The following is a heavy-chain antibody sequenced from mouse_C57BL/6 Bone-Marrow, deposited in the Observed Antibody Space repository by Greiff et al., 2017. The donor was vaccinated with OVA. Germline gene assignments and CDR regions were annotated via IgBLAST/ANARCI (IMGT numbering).Heavy chain of an antibody. D-gene: IGHD1-1*01. CDR3: ARWNGDYYGSSFYWYFDV. V-gene: IGHV1-64*01. Sequence: QVQLQQPGAELVKPGASVKLSCKASGYTFTSYWMHWVKQRPGQGLEWIGMIHPNSGSTNYNEKFKSKATLTVDNSSSTAYMPLSSLTSEDSAVYYCARWNGDYYGSSFYWYFDVWGTGTTVTVSS. CDR1: GYTFTSYW. J-gene: IGHJ1*03. CDR2: IHPNSGST.